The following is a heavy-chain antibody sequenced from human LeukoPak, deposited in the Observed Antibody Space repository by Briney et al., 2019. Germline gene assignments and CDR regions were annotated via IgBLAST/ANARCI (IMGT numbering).Heavy chain of an antibody. CDR1: GFTFNSYS. Sequence: GGSLRLSCAASGFTFNSYSMNWVRQAPGKGLEWVSYISSSSGTIYYADSVKGRFTISRDNAKNSLYLQMNSLRDEDTAVYYCARSRLRRFGFDIWGQGTMVTVSS. CDR2: ISSSSGTI. D-gene: IGHD3-10*01. J-gene: IGHJ3*02. CDR3: ARSRLRRFGFDI. V-gene: IGHV3-48*02.